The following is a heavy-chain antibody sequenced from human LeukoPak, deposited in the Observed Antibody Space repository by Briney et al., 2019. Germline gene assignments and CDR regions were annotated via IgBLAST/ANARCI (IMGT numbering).Heavy chain of an antibody. CDR3: IKDMGFDLLKDAFHV. Sequence: QSGGSLRLSCVGSGFSLEDYAMHWVRQVPGKGLEWVLSISWDSGSQAYTDSVKGRFTISRDNDKNSLYLQMNSLRLEDTAFYYCIKDMGFDLLKDAFHVWGQGTLVTVSS. CDR2: ISWDSGSQ. D-gene: IGHD3-9*01. CDR1: GFSLEDYA. J-gene: IGHJ3*01. V-gene: IGHV3-9*01.